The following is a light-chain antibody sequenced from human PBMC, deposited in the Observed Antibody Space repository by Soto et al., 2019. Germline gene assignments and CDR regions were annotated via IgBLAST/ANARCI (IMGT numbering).Light chain of an antibody. Sequence: EIVLTQSPGTLALSPGDRATLSCRASQRVSANYVAWYQQKPGQAPRLLIYAASSSATGIPDRFSGSGSGTDFILTISRLEPEDFAVYYCQQYGSSSYTFGQGTKLQIK. J-gene: IGKJ2*01. V-gene: IGKV3-20*01. CDR1: QRVSANY. CDR2: AAS. CDR3: QQYGSSSYT.